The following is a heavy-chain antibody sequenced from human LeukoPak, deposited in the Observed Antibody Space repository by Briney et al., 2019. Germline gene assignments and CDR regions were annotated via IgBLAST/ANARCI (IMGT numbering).Heavy chain of an antibody. V-gene: IGHV3-7*04. J-gene: IGHJ4*02. D-gene: IGHD2-15*01. CDR3: ARLYCSGATCYANLDY. CDR1: GFTFSNYW. Sequence: PGGSLRLSCAASGFTFSNYWMSWVRQAPGKGLEWVANIKQDGSKTYYVDSVRGRFTISRDNAKNSLYLQMNSLTAEDTAVYYCARLYCSGATCYANLDYWGQGTLVAVSS. CDR2: IKQDGSKT.